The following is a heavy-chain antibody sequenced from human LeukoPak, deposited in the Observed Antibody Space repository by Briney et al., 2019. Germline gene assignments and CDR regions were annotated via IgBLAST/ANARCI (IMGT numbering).Heavy chain of an antibody. Sequence: GATVKISCKASGYTFTDYHMHWVQQAPGKGLEWMGRVDPEDGETIYAEKFQGRVTITADTSTDTAYMELSSLRSEDTAVYYCATVAKVEMATPDFDYWGQGTLVTVSS. J-gene: IGHJ4*02. CDR2: VDPEDGET. V-gene: IGHV1-69-2*01. D-gene: IGHD5-24*01. CDR1: GYTFTDYH. CDR3: ATVAKVEMATPDFDY.